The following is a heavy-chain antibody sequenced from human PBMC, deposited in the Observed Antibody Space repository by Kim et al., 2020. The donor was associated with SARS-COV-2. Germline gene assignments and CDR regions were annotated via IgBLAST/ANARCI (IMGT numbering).Heavy chain of an antibody. Sequence: FQGRVTITRDTSASAAYMELSSLRSEDTAVYYCARDGVATYYYGSGTMDVWGQGTTVTVSS. V-gene: IGHV1-3*01. CDR3: ARDGVATYYYGSGTMDV. D-gene: IGHD3-10*01. J-gene: IGHJ6*02.